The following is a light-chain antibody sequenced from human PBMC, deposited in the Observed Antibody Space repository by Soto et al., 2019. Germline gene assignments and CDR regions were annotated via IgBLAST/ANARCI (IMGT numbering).Light chain of an antibody. CDR1: RSDVGGYNH. CDR2: DVD. J-gene: IGLJ2*01. V-gene: IGLV2-14*03. CDR3: TSYTFHSTLT. Sequence: QSALTQPASVSGSPGQAITMSCAGTRSDVGGYNHVSWYQQHPGKVPKLMIFDVDNRPSGVSNRFSGSKSGNTASLTISGLQAEDEADYYCTSYTFHSTLTFGGGTKVTVL.